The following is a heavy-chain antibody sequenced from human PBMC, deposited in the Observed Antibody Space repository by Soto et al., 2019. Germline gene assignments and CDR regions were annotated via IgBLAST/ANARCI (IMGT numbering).Heavy chain of an antibody. CDR2: ISYDGSNK. CDR1: GFTFSSYA. Sequence: GGSLRLSCAASGFTFSSYAMHWFRHAPGKGLQWGSVISYDGSNKHYAESVKGRVTISRDNSKNTLYLQMNTLRAEDTAVYYCARTSGLYIVVPTDDWGQGTSVTVSS. CDR3: ARTSGLYIVVPTDD. D-gene: IGHD2-15*01. J-gene: IGHJ4*02. V-gene: IGHV3-30*04.